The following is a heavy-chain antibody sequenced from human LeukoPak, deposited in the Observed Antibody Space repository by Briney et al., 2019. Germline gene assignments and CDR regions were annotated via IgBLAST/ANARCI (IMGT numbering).Heavy chain of an antibody. J-gene: IGHJ6*04. CDR2: FDPEDCET. Sequence: SVKVSCKVSGYTLTELSMHWVRQAPGKGLEGMGGFDPEDCETIYAQKFQGRVTMTEETYKAPAYMELSSLRSEDTAVYYCATLTYDILTGTHLGSMDVWGKGTTVTVSS. CDR3: ATLTYDILTGTHLGSMDV. V-gene: IGHV1-24*01. D-gene: IGHD3-9*01. CDR1: GYTLTELS.